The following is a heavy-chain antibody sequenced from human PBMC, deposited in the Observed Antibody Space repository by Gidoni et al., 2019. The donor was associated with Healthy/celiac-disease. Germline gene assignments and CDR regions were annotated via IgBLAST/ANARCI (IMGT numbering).Heavy chain of an antibody. Sequence: EVQLLESGGGLVQPGGSLRLSCAASGFTFSSYAMSWVRQAPGKGLEWVSAISGSGGSTYYADSVKGRFTISRDNSKNTLYLQMNSLRAEDTAVYYCATQEQWLVLVFDYWGQGTLVTVSS. CDR3: ATQEQWLVLVFDY. D-gene: IGHD6-19*01. CDR2: ISGSGGST. V-gene: IGHV3-23*01. J-gene: IGHJ4*02. CDR1: GFTFSSYA.